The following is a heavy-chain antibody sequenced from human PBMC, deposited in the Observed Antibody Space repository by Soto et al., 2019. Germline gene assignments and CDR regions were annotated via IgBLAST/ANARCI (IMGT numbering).Heavy chain of an antibody. J-gene: IGHJ6*02. CDR1: GFTFXRFA. CDR3: ARQRPFYGMDV. Sequence: SCEASGFTFXRFAMTWVRQAPGKGLEWVSTFSGPGGGTYYADSVKGRFTISRDNFKSSLYLQMSSLKASDTAMYYCARQRPFYGMDVWGQGTTVTVSS. V-gene: IGHV3-23*01. CDR2: FSGPGGGT.